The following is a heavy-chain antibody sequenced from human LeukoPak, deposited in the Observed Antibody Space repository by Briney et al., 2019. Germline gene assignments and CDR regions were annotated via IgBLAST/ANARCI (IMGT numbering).Heavy chain of an antibody. CDR1: GFTFSDYY. CDR3: ARGSQTTSTNYCSGGSCYSGYNYYYGMDV. V-gene: IGHV3-11*06. J-gene: IGHJ6*02. Sequence: GGSLRLSCAASGFTFSDYYMSWIRQAPGKGLEWVSYISSSSSYTNYADSVKGRFTISRDNAKNSLCLQMNSLRAEDTAVYYCARGSQTTSTNYCSGGSCYSGYNYYYGMDVWGQGTTVTVSS. D-gene: IGHD2-15*01. CDR2: ISSSSSYT.